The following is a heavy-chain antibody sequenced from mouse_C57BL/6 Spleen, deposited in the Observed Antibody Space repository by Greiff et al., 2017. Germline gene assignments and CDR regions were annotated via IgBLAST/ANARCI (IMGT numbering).Heavy chain of an antibody. CDR2: ISYDGSN. Sequence: EVKLQESGPGLVKPSQSLSLTCSVTGYSITSGYYWNWIRQFPGNKLEWMGYISYDGSNNYNPSLKNRISITRDTSKNQFFLKLNSVTTEDTATYYCAQSAIAGRAMDYWGQGTSVTVSS. CDR1: GYSITSGYY. J-gene: IGHJ4*01. V-gene: IGHV3-6*01. D-gene: IGHD6-1*01. CDR3: AQSAIAGRAMDY.